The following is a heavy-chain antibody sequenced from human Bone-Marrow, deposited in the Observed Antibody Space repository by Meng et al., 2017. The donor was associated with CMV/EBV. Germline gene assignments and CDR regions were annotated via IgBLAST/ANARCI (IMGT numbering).Heavy chain of an antibody. Sequence: ASVKVSCKASGGTFSSYAISWVRQAPGQGLEWMGGMNPNSGNTGYAQKFQGRVTITRNTSISTAYMELSSLRSEDTVVYYCARGKITGASDYWGQGTLVTVSS. CDR3: ARGKITGASDY. V-gene: IGHV1-8*03. J-gene: IGHJ4*02. CDR2: MNPNSGNT. D-gene: IGHD7-27*01. CDR1: GGTFSSYA.